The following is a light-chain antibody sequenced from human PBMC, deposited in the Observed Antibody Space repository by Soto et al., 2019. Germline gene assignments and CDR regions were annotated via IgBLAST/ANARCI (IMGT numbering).Light chain of an antibody. V-gene: IGKV3-20*01. J-gene: IGKJ1*01. CDR2: GAS. CDR3: QQYGSSGT. CDR1: QSVSNNY. Sequence: EIVLTQSPCSLSLSPPERSTLSCMASQSVSNNYLAWYQQKPGQAPRLLIYGASNRATGIPDRFSGSGSGTDFTLTISRLEPEDFAVYYCQQYGSSGTFGQATKVDI.